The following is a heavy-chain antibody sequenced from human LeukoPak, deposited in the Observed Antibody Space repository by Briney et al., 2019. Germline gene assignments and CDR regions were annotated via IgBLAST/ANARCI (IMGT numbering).Heavy chain of an antibody. D-gene: IGHD6-13*01. CDR3: ARVKGPNSSRWYIDY. Sequence: GGSLRLSCAASGFTFSSYGMHWVRQAPGKGLEWVAIIWYDGSNKYHADSVKGRFTISRDNSKNTLYLQMNSLSAEDTAVYYCARVKGPNSSRWYIDYWGQGTLVTVSS. V-gene: IGHV3-33*01. CDR1: GFTFSSYG. J-gene: IGHJ4*02. CDR2: IWYDGSNK.